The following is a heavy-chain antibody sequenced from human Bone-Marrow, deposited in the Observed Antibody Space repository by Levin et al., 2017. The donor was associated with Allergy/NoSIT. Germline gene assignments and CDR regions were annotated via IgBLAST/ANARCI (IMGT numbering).Heavy chain of an antibody. V-gene: IGHV3-30*18. CDR2: ISYDGSNK. Sequence: GESLKISCAASGFTFSSYGMHWVRQAPGKGLEWVAVISYDGSNKYYADSVKGRFTISRDNSKNTLYLQMNSLRAEDTAVYYCAKVSRLSGSYQTTRFDPWGQGTLVTVSS. CDR1: GFTFSSYG. CDR3: AKVSRLSGSYQTTRFDP. J-gene: IGHJ5*02. D-gene: IGHD1-26*01.